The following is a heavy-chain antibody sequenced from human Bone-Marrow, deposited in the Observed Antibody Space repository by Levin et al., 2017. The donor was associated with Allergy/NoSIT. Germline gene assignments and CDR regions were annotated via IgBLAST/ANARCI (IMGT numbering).Heavy chain of an antibody. CDR2: IKQDGSEK. CDR3: ARELVDTAMVNHDAFDI. CDR1: GFTFSSYW. V-gene: IGHV3-7*01. D-gene: IGHD5-18*01. Sequence: PGGSLRLSCAASGFTFSSYWMSWVRQAPGKGLEWVANIKQDGSEKYYVDSVKGRFTISRDNAKNSLYLQMNSLRAEDTAVYYCARELVDTAMVNHDAFDIWGQGTMVTVSS. J-gene: IGHJ3*02.